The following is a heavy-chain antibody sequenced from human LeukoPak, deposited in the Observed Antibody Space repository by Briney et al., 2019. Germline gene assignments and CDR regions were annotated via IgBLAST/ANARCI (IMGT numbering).Heavy chain of an antibody. CDR1: GFTFGNYG. CDR3: ARAQTYGDSRLLLDY. V-gene: IGHV3-20*04. D-gene: IGHD2-21*02. Sequence: GGSLRLSCAASGFTFGNYGMSWVRQAPGKGLEWVSGINWNGGSTGYADSVEGRFTISRDNAKNPQYLQMNSLRVEDTALYYCARAQTYGDSRLLLDYWGQGTLVTVSS. J-gene: IGHJ4*02. CDR2: INWNGGST.